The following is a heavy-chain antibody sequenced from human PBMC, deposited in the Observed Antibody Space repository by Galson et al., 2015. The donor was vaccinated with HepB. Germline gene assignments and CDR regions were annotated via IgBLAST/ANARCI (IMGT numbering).Heavy chain of an antibody. Sequence: SLRLSCAASGFTFSSYEMHWVRQAPGKGLEWVSYISNSGSTIYYADSTIYYADSVKGSFNISRDKAKNSLYLQKNSLRAEDTDVCYWSRERTAYFAYWARGTLATVSP. V-gene: IGHV3-48*03. J-gene: IGHJ4*02. CDR1: GFTFSSYE. D-gene: IGHD2-2*01. CDR2: ISNSGSTIYYADSTI. CDR3: SRERTAYFAY.